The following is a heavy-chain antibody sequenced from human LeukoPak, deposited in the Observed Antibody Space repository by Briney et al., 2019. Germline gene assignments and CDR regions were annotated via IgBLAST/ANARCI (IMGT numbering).Heavy chain of an antibody. CDR1: GGSISSYY. V-gene: IGHV4-59*08. D-gene: IGHD6-6*01. Sequence: PSETLSLTCTVSGGSISSYYWSWIRQPPGKGLGWIGYIYYSGSTNYNPSLKSRVTISVDTSKNQFSLKLSSVAAADTAVYYCARQTMNIAARPGWFDPWGQGTLVTVSS. J-gene: IGHJ5*02. CDR3: ARQTMNIAARPGWFDP. CDR2: IYYSGST.